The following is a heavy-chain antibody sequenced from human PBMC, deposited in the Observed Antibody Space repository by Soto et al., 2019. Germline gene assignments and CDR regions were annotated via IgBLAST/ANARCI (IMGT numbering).Heavy chain of an antibody. V-gene: IGHV1-18*01. J-gene: IGHJ4*02. CDR2: ISAYNGNT. CDR1: GYTFTSYG. Sequence: QVQLVQSGAEGKKPGASVKLSCKASGYTFTSYGISWVRQAPGQGLEWMGWISAYNGNTNYAQKLQARVTMTTDTTTSKDYMKLRSLSSDDKAVYYCARDAPPEDYWGQRTLVTVYS. CDR3: ARDAPPEDY.